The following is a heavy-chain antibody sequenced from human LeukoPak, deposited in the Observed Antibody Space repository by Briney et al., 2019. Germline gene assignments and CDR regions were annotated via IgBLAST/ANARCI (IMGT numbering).Heavy chain of an antibody. J-gene: IGHJ3*02. CDR1: GGSISSYC. Sequence: SETLSLTCTVSGGSISSYCWGWIRQPPGKGLEWIGCIYNSGSTNYNPSLKTRVTISVDTSKNQFSLKLRSVTAADTAVYYCARPNYGDYAFDIWGQGTMVTVSS. CDR2: IYNSGST. D-gene: IGHD4-17*01. V-gene: IGHV4-59*08. CDR3: ARPNYGDYAFDI.